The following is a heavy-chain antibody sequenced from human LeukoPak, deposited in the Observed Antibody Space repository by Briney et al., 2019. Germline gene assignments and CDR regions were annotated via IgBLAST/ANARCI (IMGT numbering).Heavy chain of an antibody. CDR1: GFTFSGSA. D-gene: IGHD3-22*01. V-gene: IGHV3-73*01. J-gene: IGHJ4*02. Sequence: GGSLKLSCAASGFTFSGSAMHRVRQASGKGLEWVGRIRSKANNYATAYAVSVKGRFTISRDDSKNTAYLQMNSLKTEDTAVYYCTRLLQNSSLIFDYWGQGTLVTVSS. CDR2: IRSKANNYAT. CDR3: TRLLQNSSLIFDY.